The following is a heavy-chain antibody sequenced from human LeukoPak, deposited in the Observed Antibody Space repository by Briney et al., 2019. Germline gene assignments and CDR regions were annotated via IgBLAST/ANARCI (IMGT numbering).Heavy chain of an antibody. CDR1: GFTFGDYA. Sequence: SGGSLRLSCTASGFTFGDYAMSWVRPAPGKGLEWVGFIRSKAYGGTTEYAASVKGRFTISRDDSKSIAYLQMNSLKTEDTAVYYCTRGWSRDYWGQGTLVTVSS. D-gene: IGHD3-3*01. J-gene: IGHJ4*02. V-gene: IGHV3-49*04. CDR2: IRSKAYGGTT. CDR3: TRGWSRDY.